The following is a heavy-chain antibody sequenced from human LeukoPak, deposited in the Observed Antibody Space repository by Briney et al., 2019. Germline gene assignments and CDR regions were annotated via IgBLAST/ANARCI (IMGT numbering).Heavy chain of an antibody. D-gene: IGHD1-26*01. V-gene: IGHV1-69*06. J-gene: IGHJ3*02. CDR1: GGTFSSYA. Sequence: SVKVSCKASGGTFSSYAISWVRQAPGQGLEWMGGIIPIFGTANYAQKFQGRVTITADKSTSTAYMELSSLRSEDTAVYYCAGEIVGATGYRDAFDIWGQGTMVTVSS. CDR3: AGEIVGATGYRDAFDI. CDR2: IIPIFGTA.